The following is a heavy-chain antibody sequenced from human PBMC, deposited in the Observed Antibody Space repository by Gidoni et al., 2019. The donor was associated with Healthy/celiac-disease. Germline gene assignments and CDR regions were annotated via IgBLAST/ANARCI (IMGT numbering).Heavy chain of an antibody. V-gene: IGHV4-59*01. CDR3: ARSLLRFLEWSPTNHWFDP. Sequence: QVQLQESGPGLVKPSETLSLTCTGAGGSISSYDWSWIRQPPGKGLEWIGYIYYSGSTNYNPSLKSRVTISVDTSKNQFSLKLSSVTAADTAVYYCARSLLRFLEWSPTNHWFDPWGQGTLVTVSS. CDR1: GGSISSYD. CDR2: IYYSGST. J-gene: IGHJ5*02. D-gene: IGHD3-3*01.